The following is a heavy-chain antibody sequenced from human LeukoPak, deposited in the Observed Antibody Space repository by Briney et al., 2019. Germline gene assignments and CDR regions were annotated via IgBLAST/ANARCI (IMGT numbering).Heavy chain of an antibody. Sequence: PGGSLRLSCAASGFTFSDYYMSWIRQALGKGLEWVSYISSSGSTIYYADSVKGRFTISRDNAKNSLYLQMNSLRAEDTAVYYCARPSQRITMIVVDQDAFDIWGQGTMVTVSS. CDR3: ARPSQRITMIVVDQDAFDI. V-gene: IGHV3-11*01. D-gene: IGHD3-22*01. J-gene: IGHJ3*02. CDR1: GFTFSDYY. CDR2: ISSSGSTI.